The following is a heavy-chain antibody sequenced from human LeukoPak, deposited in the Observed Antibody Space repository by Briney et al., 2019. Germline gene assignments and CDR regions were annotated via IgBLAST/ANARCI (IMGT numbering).Heavy chain of an antibody. CDR3: ARLGVGDAFDI. J-gene: IGHJ3*02. CDR2: ISSNGGST. Sequence: GGSLRLSCAASGFTFSSYAMLWVRQTPGKGLEYVSTISSNGGSTYYANSVKGRFAISRDNSKNTLYLQMGSLRAEDMAVYYCARLGVGDAFDIWGQGTMVTVSS. V-gene: IGHV3-64*01. D-gene: IGHD1-26*01. CDR1: GFTFSSYA.